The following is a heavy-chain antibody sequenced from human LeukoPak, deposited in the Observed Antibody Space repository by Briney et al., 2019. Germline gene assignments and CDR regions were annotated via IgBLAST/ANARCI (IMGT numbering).Heavy chain of an antibody. D-gene: IGHD6-19*01. CDR2: ISSDGGNT. CDR3: AKRGDGGAWYDY. Sequence: PGGSLRLSCAVSGFTFSSYWMDWVRQVPGKGLVWVSRISSDGGNTAYADSVKGRFTISRDNAKNTMYLQMSSLRAEDTAVYYCAKRGDGGAWYDYWGQGTLVIVSS. CDR1: GFTFSSYW. V-gene: IGHV3-74*01. J-gene: IGHJ4*02.